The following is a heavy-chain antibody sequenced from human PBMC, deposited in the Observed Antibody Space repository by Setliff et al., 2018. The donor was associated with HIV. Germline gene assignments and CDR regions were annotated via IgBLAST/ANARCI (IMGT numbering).Heavy chain of an antibody. CDR2: VYYNGAT. CDR3: ARGDYASPPLFMGY. J-gene: IGHJ4*02. Sequence: PSETLSLTCTVSGGSIASSTHYWAWIRQPPGKGLEWIGSVYYNGATDHNPSLKSRLTITRDTSKNQISLILSSVTAADTAMYYCARGDYASPPLFMGYWGQGTLVTVSS. CDR1: GGSIASSTHY. D-gene: IGHD4-17*01. V-gene: IGHV4-39*07.